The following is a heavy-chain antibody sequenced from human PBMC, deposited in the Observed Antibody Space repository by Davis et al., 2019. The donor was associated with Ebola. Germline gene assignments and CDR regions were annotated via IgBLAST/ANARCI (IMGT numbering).Heavy chain of an antibody. Sequence: MPSETLSLTCAVYGGSFSGYYWSWIRQPPGKGLEWIGEINHSGSTNYNPSLKSRVTISVDTSKNQFPLKLSSVTAADTAVYYCARYNIVGATNDAFDIWGQGTMVTVSS. V-gene: IGHV4-34*01. CDR1: GGSFSGYY. CDR3: ARYNIVGATNDAFDI. J-gene: IGHJ3*02. D-gene: IGHD1-26*01. CDR2: INHSGST.